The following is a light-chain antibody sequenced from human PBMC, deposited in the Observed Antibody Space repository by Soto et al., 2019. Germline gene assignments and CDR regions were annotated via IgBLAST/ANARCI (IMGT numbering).Light chain of an antibody. CDR1: SXDVGGHNY. Sequence: QSVLTQPASVSGSPGQSITISCTGTSXDVGGHNYVSWYQQHPGKAPKLMIYEVSNRPSGVSNRFSGSKSGNTASLTISGLQAEDEADYYCSSYTSSSTPRYVFGTGTKVTVL. V-gene: IGLV2-14*01. CDR2: EVS. J-gene: IGLJ1*01. CDR3: SSYTSSSTPRYV.